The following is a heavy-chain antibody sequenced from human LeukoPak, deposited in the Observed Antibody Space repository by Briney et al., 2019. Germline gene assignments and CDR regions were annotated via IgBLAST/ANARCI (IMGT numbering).Heavy chain of an antibody. D-gene: IGHD1-1*01. V-gene: IGHV4-61*02. J-gene: IGHJ4*02. CDR3: TRELAGTTVED. CDR1: GGSISSGSYY. CDR2: IYTSGST. Sequence: SETLSLTCTVSGGSISSGSYYWSWIRQPAGKGLEWIGRIYTSGSTNYNPSLKSRVTISADTSKNQFSPTLTSVTAADTALYYCTRELAGTTVEDWGQGTLVTVSS.